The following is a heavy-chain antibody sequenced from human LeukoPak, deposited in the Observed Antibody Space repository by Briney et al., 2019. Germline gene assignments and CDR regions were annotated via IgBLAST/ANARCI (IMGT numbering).Heavy chain of an antibody. J-gene: IGHJ4*02. V-gene: IGHV3-21*01. CDR3: ATLSTLGGY. Sequence: GGSLRLSCAASRFPFSTYSMNWVRQAPGKGLEWVSSVTSNSNYIFFSDSVKGRFTISRDNAKNSLYLQMSSLRAEDTAMYYCATLSTLGGYWGQGTLVTVSS. CDR2: VTSNSNYI. CDR1: RFPFSTYS. D-gene: IGHD3-16*01.